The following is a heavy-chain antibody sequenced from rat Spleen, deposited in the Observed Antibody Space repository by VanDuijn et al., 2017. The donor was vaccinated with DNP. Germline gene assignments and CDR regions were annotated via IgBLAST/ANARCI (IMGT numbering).Heavy chain of an antibody. CDR2: IWSGGST. Sequence: QVQLKESGPGLEQPSQTLSLTCTVSGFSLTSYGVSWVRQPPGKGLDWIGSIWSGGSTDYNSPLKSRLSINRDTSKSQVFLKMNSLQTDDTAIYFCTYNNYYWGQGVMVTVSS. V-gene: IGHV2-15*01. CDR1: GFSLTSYG. D-gene: IGHD1-10*01. J-gene: IGHJ2*01. CDR3: TYNNYY.